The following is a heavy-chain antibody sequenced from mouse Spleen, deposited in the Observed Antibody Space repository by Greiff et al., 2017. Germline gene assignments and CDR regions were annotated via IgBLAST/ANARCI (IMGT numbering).Heavy chain of an antibody. CDR3: ARDYDGYPLAY. CDR2: IYPYNGGT. V-gene: IGHV1S29*02. CDR1: GYTFTDYN. Sequence: VQLKESGPELVKPGASVKISCKASGYTFTDYNMHWVKQSHGKSLEWIGYIYPYNGGTGYNQKFKSKATLTVDNSSSTAYMELRSLTSEDSAVYYCARDYDGYPLAYWGQGTLVTVSA. J-gene: IGHJ3*01. D-gene: IGHD2-3*01.